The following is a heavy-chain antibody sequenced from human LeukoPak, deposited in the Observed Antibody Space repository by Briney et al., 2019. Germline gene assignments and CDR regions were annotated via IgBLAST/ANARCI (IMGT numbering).Heavy chain of an antibody. J-gene: IGHJ4*02. CDR3: ASSGSSSSFDY. Sequence: SETLSLTCAVYGGSFSGYYWSWIRQPPGKGLEWIGEINHSGSTNYNPSLKSRVTISVDTSKNQFSLKLSSVTAADTAVYYCASSGSSSSFDYWGQGTLVTVSS. D-gene: IGHD6-6*01. CDR1: GGSFSGYY. V-gene: IGHV4-34*01. CDR2: INHSGST.